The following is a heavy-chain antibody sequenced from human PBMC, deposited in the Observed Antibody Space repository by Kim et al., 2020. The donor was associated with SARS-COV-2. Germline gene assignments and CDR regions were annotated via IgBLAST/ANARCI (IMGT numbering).Heavy chain of an antibody. J-gene: IGHJ4*02. Sequence: GGSLRLSCAASGFTFSSYSMNWVRQAPGKGLEWVSSISSSSSYIYYADSVKGRFTISRDNAKNSLYLQMNSLRAEDTAVYYCASSPGSAAGEPFDYWGQGTLVTVSS. CDR2: ISSSSSYI. CDR3: ASSPGSAAGEPFDY. CDR1: GFTFSSYS. D-gene: IGHD6-13*01. V-gene: IGHV3-21*01.